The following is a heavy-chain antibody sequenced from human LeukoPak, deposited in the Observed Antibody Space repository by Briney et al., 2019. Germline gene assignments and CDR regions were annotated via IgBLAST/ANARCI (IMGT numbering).Heavy chain of an antibody. Sequence: GGSLRLSCAASGFTFSSYAMSWVRQAPGKGLEWVSAISGSGGSTYYADSVKGRFTISRDNSKNTLYLQMNSLRAEYTAVYYCAKDGIVVVTAIPDWFDPWGQGTLVTVSS. CDR3: AKDGIVVVTAIPDWFDP. D-gene: IGHD2-21*02. CDR2: ISGSGGST. V-gene: IGHV3-23*01. CDR1: GFTFSSYA. J-gene: IGHJ5*02.